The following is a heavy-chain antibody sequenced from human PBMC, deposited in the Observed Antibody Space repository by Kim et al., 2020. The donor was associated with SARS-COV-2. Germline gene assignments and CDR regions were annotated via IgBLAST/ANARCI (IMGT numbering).Heavy chain of an antibody. CDR1: NGSITTSTSY. J-gene: IGHJ1*01. Sequence: SETLSLTCTVSNGSITTSTSYWAWIRQPPGQGLEWMGSSYNTGTLFYSGSTYYNTSLKNRITISVYTSRNQYSLSLSSVTAADTAFYFCASQSRTSYF. V-gene: IGHV4-61*05. CDR2: SYNTGTLFYSGST. CDR3: ASQSRTSYF. D-gene: IGHD2-2*01.